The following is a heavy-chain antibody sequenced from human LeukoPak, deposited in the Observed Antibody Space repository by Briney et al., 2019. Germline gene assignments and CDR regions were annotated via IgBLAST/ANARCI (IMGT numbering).Heavy chain of an antibody. CDR2: INHSGST. CDR3: ARGRQVAGADY. D-gene: IGHD6-19*01. CDR1: GGSFSGYY. V-gene: IGHV4-34*01. Sequence: PSETLSLTCAVYGGSFSGYYWSWIRQPPGKGLEWIGEINHSGSTNYNPSLKSRVTISVDTSKNQFSLKLSSVTAADTAVYYCARGRQVAGADYWGQGTLVTVSS. J-gene: IGHJ4*02.